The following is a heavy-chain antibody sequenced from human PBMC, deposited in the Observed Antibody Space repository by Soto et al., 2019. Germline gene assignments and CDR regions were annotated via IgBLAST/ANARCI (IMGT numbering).Heavy chain of an antibody. D-gene: IGHD3-22*01. J-gene: IGHJ3*02. Sequence: PSETLSLTCAVSGGSISSGGYSWSWIRQPPGKGLEWIGYIYHSGSTYYNPSLKSRVTISVDRSKNQFSLKLSSVTAADTAVYYCARESDSSGYPGAFDIWGQGTMVTVSS. CDR2: IYHSGST. V-gene: IGHV4-30-2*01. CDR1: GGSISSGGYS. CDR3: ARESDSSGYPGAFDI.